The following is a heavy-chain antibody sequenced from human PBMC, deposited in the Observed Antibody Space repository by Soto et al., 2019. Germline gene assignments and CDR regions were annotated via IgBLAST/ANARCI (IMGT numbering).Heavy chain of an antibody. J-gene: IGHJ4*02. D-gene: IGHD3-10*01. CDR2: GYHSGTT. CDR3: ARAKLCNTISCPHSFDI. Sequence: QVQLQESGPGLVEPSGTLSLTCDVSGASISTNNWWSWVRQSPGQGLEWIAEGYHSGTTNSNPSLMSRVTISVDTSKNQFSLMLASVTAADTAVYYCARAKLCNTISCPHSFDIWGQGTLVTVSS. V-gene: IGHV4-4*02. CDR1: GASISTNNW.